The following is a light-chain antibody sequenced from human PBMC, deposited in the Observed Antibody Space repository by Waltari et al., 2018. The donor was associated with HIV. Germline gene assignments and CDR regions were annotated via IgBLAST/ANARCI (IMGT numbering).Light chain of an antibody. Sequence: DIQTTQSPSALSVSVGDTVIMTCRASQNVGDGLAWYQQKPGQAPKLLISKASTLENGVPSRFSGSGSGTEFTLTISGLRPDDFATYYCQQYNAYKTFGQGTRVEIK. CDR1: QNVGDG. V-gene: IGKV1-5*03. J-gene: IGKJ1*01. CDR2: KAS. CDR3: QQYNAYKT.